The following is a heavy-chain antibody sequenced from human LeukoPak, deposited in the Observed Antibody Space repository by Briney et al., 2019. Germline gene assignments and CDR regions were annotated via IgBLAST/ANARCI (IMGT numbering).Heavy chain of an antibody. Sequence: GGSLRLSCAASGFALSSHWMTWVRQVPGRGPEWVANVNRDGSETYYLDSVKGRFTISKDNAKNSLYLQMNSLRAEDTALYHCARNNGVDVWGQGTTVIVSS. CDR2: VNRDGSET. CDR3: ARNNGVDV. J-gene: IGHJ6*02. CDR1: GFALSSHW. V-gene: IGHV3-7*03.